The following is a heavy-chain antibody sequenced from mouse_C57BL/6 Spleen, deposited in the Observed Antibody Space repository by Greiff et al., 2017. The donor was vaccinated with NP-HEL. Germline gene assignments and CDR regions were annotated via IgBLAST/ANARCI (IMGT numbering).Heavy chain of an antibody. J-gene: IGHJ4*01. CDR2: IHPNSGST. Sequence: VQLQQPGAELVKPGASVKLSCKASGYTFTSYWMHWVKQRPGQGLEWIGMIHPNSGSTNYNEKFKSKATLTVDKSSSTAYMQLSSLTSEDSAVYYCAREIYYSFYAMDYWGQGTSVTVSS. CDR1: GYTFTSYW. V-gene: IGHV1-64*01. D-gene: IGHD2-12*01. CDR3: AREIYYSFYAMDY.